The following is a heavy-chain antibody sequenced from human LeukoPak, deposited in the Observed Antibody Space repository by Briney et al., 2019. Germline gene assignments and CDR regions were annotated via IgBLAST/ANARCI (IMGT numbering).Heavy chain of an antibody. CDR2: IYYSGST. CDR3: ARAVGDYDFWSGQWYYFDY. Sequence: SETLSLTYTVSGGSISSSSYYWGWIRQPPGKGLEWIGSIYYSGSTYYNPSLKSRATISVDTSKNQFSLKLSSVTAADTAVYYCARAVGDYDFWSGQWYYFDYWGQGTLVTVSS. V-gene: IGHV4-39*01. D-gene: IGHD3-3*01. CDR1: GGSISSSSYY. J-gene: IGHJ4*02.